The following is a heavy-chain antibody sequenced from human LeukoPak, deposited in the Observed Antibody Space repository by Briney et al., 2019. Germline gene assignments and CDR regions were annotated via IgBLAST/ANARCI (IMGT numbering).Heavy chain of an antibody. V-gene: IGHV3-23*01. J-gene: IGHJ4*02. CDR1: GFTFSSYA. Sequence: PGGSLRLSCAASGFTFSSYAMSWVRQAPGMGLEWVSAISGSSGSTYYADSVKGRFTISRDNSKNTLYLQVNSLRAEDTAIYYCAKGLGYYYGSSGSTFDHWGQGTLVAVSS. CDR3: AKGLGYYYGSSGSTFDH. D-gene: IGHD3-22*01. CDR2: ISGSSGST.